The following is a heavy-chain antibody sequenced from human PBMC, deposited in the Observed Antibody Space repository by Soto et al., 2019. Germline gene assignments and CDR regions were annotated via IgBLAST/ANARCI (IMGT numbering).Heavy chain of an antibody. CDR2: IIPILGIA. J-gene: IGHJ4*02. CDR3: ARDLALDYYIDY. Sequence: GASVKVSCKASGGTFSSYTISWVRQAPGQGLEWMGRIIPILGIANYAQKFQGRVTITADKSTSTAYMELSSLRSEDTAVYYCARDLALDYYIDYRGQGTLITVSS. V-gene: IGHV1-69*04. CDR1: GGTFSSYT. D-gene: IGHD3-16*01.